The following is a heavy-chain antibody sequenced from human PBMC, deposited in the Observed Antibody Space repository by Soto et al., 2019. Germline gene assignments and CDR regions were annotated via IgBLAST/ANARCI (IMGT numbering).Heavy chain of an antibody. J-gene: IGHJ4*02. CDR2: VDQDGSET. D-gene: IGHD6-19*01. Sequence: EVQLVESGGGLVQPGGSLRLSCAASGFTFSTYWMSWVRQAPGKGLEWVANVDQDGSETYYVDSVKGRFTISRDNAKNSLFLQMNSLRAEDTAVYYCARRRYSSGLWGQGTLVTVSS. V-gene: IGHV3-7*01. CDR1: GFTFSTYW. CDR3: ARRRYSSGL.